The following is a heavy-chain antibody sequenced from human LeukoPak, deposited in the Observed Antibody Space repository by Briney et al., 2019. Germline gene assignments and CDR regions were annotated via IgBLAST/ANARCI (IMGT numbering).Heavy chain of an antibody. CDR2: ISWDGGST. CDR1: GFTFADYT. CDR3: AKDIHPGPYYYYYYMDV. Sequence: GGSLRLSCAASGFTFADYTMHWVRQAPGKGLEWVSLISWDGGSTYYADSVKGRFTISRDNSKNSLYLQMNSLRTEDTALYYCAKDIHPGPYYYYYYMDVWGKGTTVTVSS. V-gene: IGHV3-43*01. J-gene: IGHJ6*03.